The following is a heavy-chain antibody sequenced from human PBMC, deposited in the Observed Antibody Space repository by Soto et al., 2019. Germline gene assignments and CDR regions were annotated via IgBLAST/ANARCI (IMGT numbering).Heavy chain of an antibody. D-gene: IGHD6-13*01. CDR1: GFTFSNYA. V-gene: IGHV3-30*18. J-gene: IGHJ6*02. Sequence: QVQLVESGGGVVQPGRSLRLSCAASGFTFSNYAMDWVRQAPGMGLEWVAVISYDGSNKYYADSVRGRFTISRDNAMNVLXXQMNGLRVEDTAVYYCAKPPQYGSWQRAFYYAMDVWGQGTTVTVSS. CDR2: ISYDGSNK. CDR3: AKPPQYGSWQRAFYYAMDV.